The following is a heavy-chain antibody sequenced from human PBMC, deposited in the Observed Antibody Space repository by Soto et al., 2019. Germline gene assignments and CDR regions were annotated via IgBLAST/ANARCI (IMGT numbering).Heavy chain of an antibody. CDR1: GYTFTSYS. V-gene: IGHV1-3*01. J-gene: IGHJ6*02. CDR2: INAGNGNT. CDR3: ARGIFPTAQSMDV. Sequence: WASVKVSCKASGYTFTSYSMHWVRQAPGQRLEWMGWINAGNGNTKYSQKFQGRVTITRDTSASTAYMELSSLRSDDTAVYYCARGIFPTAQSMDVWGQGTTVTVSS. D-gene: IGHD2-15*01.